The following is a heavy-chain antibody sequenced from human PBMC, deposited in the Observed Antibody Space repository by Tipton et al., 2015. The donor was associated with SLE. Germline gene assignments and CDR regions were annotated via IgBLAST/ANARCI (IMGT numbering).Heavy chain of an antibody. D-gene: IGHD6-13*01. CDR3: AKGAAAGTWDAFDI. Sequence: SLRLSCAASGFTFDDYAMHWVRQAPGKGLEWVSGISWNSGSIGYADSVKGRFTISRDNAKNSLYLQMNSLRAEDTALYYCAKGAAAGTWDAFDIWGQGTMVTVSS. CDR1: GFTFDDYA. CDR2: ISWNSGSI. J-gene: IGHJ3*02. V-gene: IGHV3-9*01.